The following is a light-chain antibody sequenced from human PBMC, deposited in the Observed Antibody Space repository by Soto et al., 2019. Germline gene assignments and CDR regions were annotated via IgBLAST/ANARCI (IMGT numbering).Light chain of an antibody. V-gene: IGKV3-11*01. CDR1: QSVRTY. CDR3: QQYNNWPLT. CDR2: DAS. J-gene: IGKJ4*01. Sequence: EIVLTQSPATLSLSPGERATLSCRASQSVRTYLAWYQQKPGQAPRLLLYDASNRATGIPARISGSGSGTEFTLTISSLQSEDFAVYSCQQYNNWPLTFGGGTKVETK.